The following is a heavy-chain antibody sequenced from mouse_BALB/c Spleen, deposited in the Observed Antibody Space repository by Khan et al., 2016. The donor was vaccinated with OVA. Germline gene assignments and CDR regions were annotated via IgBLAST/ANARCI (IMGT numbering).Heavy chain of an antibody. V-gene: IGHV1-77*01. Sequence: VQLKQSGAELARPGASVKLSCKASGYTFTDYYINWVKQRTGQGLEWIGEISPGSGDTYYNEKFKGKATLTADKSSTTADMQLSSLTSEASAVYFCARRNYFGYTFAYWGQGTLVTVSA. J-gene: IGHJ3*01. CDR1: GYTFTDYY. CDR2: ISPGSGDT. CDR3: ARRNYFGYTFAY. D-gene: IGHD1-2*01.